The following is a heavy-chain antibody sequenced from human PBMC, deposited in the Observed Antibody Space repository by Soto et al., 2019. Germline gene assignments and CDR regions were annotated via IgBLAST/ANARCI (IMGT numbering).Heavy chain of an antibody. CDR2: IYSGGST. D-gene: IGHD6-6*01. V-gene: IGHV3-53*01. CDR3: ARGEEAARYYYYGMDV. CDR1: GFTVSSNY. Sequence: PGGSLRLSCAASGFTVSSNYMIWVRQAPGKGLEWVSVIYSGGSTYYADSVKGRFTISRDNSKNTLYLQMNSLRAEDTAVYYCARGEEAARYYYYGMDVWVQGTTVTVSS. J-gene: IGHJ6*02.